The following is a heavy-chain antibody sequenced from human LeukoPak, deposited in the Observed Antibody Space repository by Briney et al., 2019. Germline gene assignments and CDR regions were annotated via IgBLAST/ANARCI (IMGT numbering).Heavy chain of an antibody. J-gene: IGHJ5*02. CDR2: FDPEDGET. Sequence: ASVKVSCKVSGYTLTELSMHWARQAPGKGLEWMGGFDPEDGETIYAQKLQGRVTMTTDTSTSTAYMELRSLRSDDTAVYYCARGPYYDFWSGYYNSNWFDPWGQGTLVTVSS. D-gene: IGHD3-3*01. CDR1: GYTLTELS. V-gene: IGHV1-24*01. CDR3: ARGPYYDFWSGYYNSNWFDP.